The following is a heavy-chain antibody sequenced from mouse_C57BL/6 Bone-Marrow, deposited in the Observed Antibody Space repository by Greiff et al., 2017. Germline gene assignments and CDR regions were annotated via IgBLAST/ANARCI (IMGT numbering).Heavy chain of an antibody. CDR2: IDPSDSYT. J-gene: IGHJ3*01. Sequence: QVQLQQSGAELVMPGASVKLSCKASGYTFTSYWMHWVKQRPGQGLEWIGEIDPSDSYTNYNQKFKGKSTLTVDKYSSTAYMQLSSLTSEDSAVYDGAFYDYDEAWFAYWGQGTLVTVSA. CDR1: GYTFTSYW. CDR3: AFYDYDEAWFAY. V-gene: IGHV1-69*01. D-gene: IGHD2-4*01.